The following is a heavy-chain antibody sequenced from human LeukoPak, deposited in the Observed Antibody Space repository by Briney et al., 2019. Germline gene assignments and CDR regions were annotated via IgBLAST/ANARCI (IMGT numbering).Heavy chain of an antibody. J-gene: IGHJ6*03. D-gene: IGHD3-3*01. Sequence: PSQTLSLTCTVSGGSISSGGYYWSWIRQPPGKGLEWIGEINHSGSTNYNPSLKSRVTISVDTSKNQFSLKLSSVTAADTAVYYCARALKYDFWSGYYRNRAPYYYYYMDVWGKGTTVTVSS. CDR1: GGSISSGGYY. V-gene: IGHV4-30-2*01. CDR2: INHSGST. CDR3: ARALKYDFWSGYYRNRAPYYYYYMDV.